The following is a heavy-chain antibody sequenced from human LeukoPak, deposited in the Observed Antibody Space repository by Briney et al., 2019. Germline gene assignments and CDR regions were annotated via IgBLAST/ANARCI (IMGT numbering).Heavy chain of an antibody. CDR2: IYYSGST. J-gene: IGHJ6*04. Sequence: PSETLSLTCTVAGASISSYYWSWVRQPPGKGREWLGYIYYSGSTNYNPSLKSRVTISVDPSKNHFSLNLSSVTAADTAVYYCARGRPYCSGGSCYGFYYYGMDVWGKGTTVTVSS. CDR1: GASISSYY. D-gene: IGHD2-15*01. V-gene: IGHV4-59*01. CDR3: ARGRPYCSGGSCYGFYYYGMDV.